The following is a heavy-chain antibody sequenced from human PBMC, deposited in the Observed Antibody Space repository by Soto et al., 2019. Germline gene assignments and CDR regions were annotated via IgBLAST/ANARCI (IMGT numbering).Heavy chain of an antibody. CDR2: IYRTGST. CDR1: AVSFTSNNL. CDR3: AREGGCSGGSCYPFDP. J-gene: IGHJ5*02. D-gene: IGHD2-15*01. V-gene: IGHV4-4*02. Sequence: SETLSLPCAVYAVSFTSNNLWTWVRQPPGQGLEWIGEIYRTGSTNYNPSLKSRVTISVDTSKNQFSLKLSSVTAADTAVYYCAREGGCSGGSCYPFDPWGQGNLVTVSS.